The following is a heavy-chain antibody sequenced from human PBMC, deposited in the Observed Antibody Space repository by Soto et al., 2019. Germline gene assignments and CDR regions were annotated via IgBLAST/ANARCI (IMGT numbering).Heavy chain of an antibody. V-gene: IGHV1-69*02. Sequence: ASVKVSCKASGGTFSSYTISWVRQAPGQGLEWMGRIIPILGIANYAQKFQGRVTMTADKSTSTAYMELSSLRSEDTAVYYCARAKWSLTTPYFDYWGQGTLVTVSS. CDR2: IIPILGIA. CDR1: GGTFSSYT. CDR3: ARAKWSLTTPYFDY. D-gene: IGHD3-3*01. J-gene: IGHJ4*02.